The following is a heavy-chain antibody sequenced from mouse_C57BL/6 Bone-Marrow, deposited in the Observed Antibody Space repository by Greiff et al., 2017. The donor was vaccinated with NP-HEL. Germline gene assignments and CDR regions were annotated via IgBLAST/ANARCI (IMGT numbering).Heavy chain of an antibody. J-gene: IGHJ4*01. Sequence: VQLQQSGAELVKPGASVKMSCKASGYTFTSYWITWVKQRPGQGLEWIGDIYPGSGSTNYHEKFKSKATLTVDTSSSTAAMQLSSLTSEDSAVYYCARMVTAPYAMDYWGQGTSVTVSS. CDR3: ARMVTAPYAMDY. V-gene: IGHV1-55*01. CDR2: IYPGSGST. CDR1: GYTFTSYW. D-gene: IGHD2-2*01.